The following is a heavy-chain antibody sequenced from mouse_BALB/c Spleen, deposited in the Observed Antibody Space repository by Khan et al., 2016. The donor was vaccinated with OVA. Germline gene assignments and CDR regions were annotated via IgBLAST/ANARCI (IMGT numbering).Heavy chain of an antibody. J-gene: IGHJ2*01. CDR1: GYTFTDHA. Sequence: QVRLQQSDTELVKPGASVKISCKASGYTFTDHAIHWVKQRPEQGLEWIGYLSPGTGYIKYNEKFKGKATLTADISSSTAYMQLNSLTSEDSALYFCSDVGYWGQCTALTVSS. CDR2: LSPGTGYI. V-gene: IGHV1S53*03. CDR3: SDVGY.